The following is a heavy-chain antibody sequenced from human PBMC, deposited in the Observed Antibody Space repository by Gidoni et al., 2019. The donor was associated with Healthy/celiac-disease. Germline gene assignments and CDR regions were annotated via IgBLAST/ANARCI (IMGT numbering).Heavy chain of an antibody. V-gene: IGHV4-34*01. J-gene: IGHJ4*02. Sequence: QVQLQQWGAGLLKPSETLSLTCAVYGRSFSGYYWSWIRQPPGKGLEWIGEINHSGSTNYNPSLKSRVTISVVTSKNQFSLKLSSVTAADTAVYYCARVRGYYGSGSYFYYWGQGTLVTVSS. D-gene: IGHD3-10*01. CDR1: GRSFSGYY. CDR3: ARVRGYYGSGSYFYY. CDR2: INHSGST.